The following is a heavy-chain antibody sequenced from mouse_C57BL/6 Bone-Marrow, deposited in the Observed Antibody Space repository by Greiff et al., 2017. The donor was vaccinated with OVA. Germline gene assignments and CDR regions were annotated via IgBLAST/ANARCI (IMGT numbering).Heavy chain of an antibody. Sequence: QVQLKESGAELARPGASVKMSCKASGYTFTSYTMHWVKQRPGPGLEWIGYINPSSGYTKYNQKFKDKATLTADKSSSTAYMQLSSLTSEDSAVYYCARGAAVEGDYWGQGTTLTVSS. CDR1: GYTFTSYT. V-gene: IGHV1-4*01. D-gene: IGHD1-1*01. CDR3: ARGAAVEGDY. CDR2: INPSSGYT. J-gene: IGHJ2*01.